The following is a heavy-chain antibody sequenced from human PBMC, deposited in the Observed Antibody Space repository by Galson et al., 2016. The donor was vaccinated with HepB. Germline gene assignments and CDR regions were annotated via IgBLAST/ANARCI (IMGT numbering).Heavy chain of an antibody. CDR2: IYWGGDK. J-gene: IGHJ3*02. CDR3: AHRLFGWLQFHDAFDI. Sequence: PALVKPTQTLTLTCTFSGASLSGRGVTVGWLRQPPGKALEWLALIYWGGDKRYSPSLKSRLTITKDTSKNQVVLTVTNMDPVDTATYYCAHRLFGWLQFHDAFDIWGQGTMVTVSS. D-gene: IGHD5-24*01. V-gene: IGHV2-5*02. CDR1: GASLSGRGVT.